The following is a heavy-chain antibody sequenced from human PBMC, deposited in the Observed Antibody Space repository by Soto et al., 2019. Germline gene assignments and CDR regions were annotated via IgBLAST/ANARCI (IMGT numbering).Heavy chain of an antibody. CDR1: GFTFSSYA. CDR3: TKDGRFDSDGSLYYYYYGMDV. V-gene: IGHV3-30-3*01. CDR2: ISYDGSNK. J-gene: IGHJ6*02. Sequence: GGSLRLSCAASGFTFSSYAMHWVRQAPGKGLEWVAVISYDGSNKYYADSVKGRFTISRDNSKNTLYLQMNSLRVEDTAVYFCTKDGRFDSDGSLYYYYYGMDVWGQGTTVTVSS. D-gene: IGHD2-15*01.